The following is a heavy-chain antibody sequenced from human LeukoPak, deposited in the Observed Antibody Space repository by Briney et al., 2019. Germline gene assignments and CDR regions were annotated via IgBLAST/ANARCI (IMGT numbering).Heavy chain of an antibody. CDR1: GFAFSSYA. CDR2: ISSSGAGT. J-gene: IGHJ5*02. D-gene: IGHD1-26*01. V-gene: IGHV3-23*01. Sequence: PGGSLRLSCEASGFAFSSYAMSWVRQAPGKGLEWVSAISSSGAGTYYADSVKGRFTISRDNSKNTLYLQMNSLRAEDTAVYYCAKGLRGNYDHWGQGTLVTVSS. CDR3: AKGLRGNYDH.